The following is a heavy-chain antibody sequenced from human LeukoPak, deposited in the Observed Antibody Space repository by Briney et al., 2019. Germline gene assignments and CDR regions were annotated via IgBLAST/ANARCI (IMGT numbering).Heavy chain of an antibody. CDR2: IYHSGST. J-gene: IGHJ1*01. D-gene: IGHD6-6*01. CDR1: GGFTSTYY. Sequence: SETLSLTCTVSGGFTSTYYWNWIRQPPGKGLEWIGYIYHSGSTNYNPSLQSRVTISVDTSKNQFSLNLNSVTAADTAVYYCARGGAARLHLQNWGQGTLVTVSS. CDR3: ARGGAARLHLQN. V-gene: IGHV4-59*01.